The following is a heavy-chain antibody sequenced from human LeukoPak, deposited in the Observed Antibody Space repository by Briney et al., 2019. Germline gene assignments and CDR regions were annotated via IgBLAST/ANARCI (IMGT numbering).Heavy chain of an antibody. CDR2: IFSNGDP. J-gene: IGHJ4*02. CDR3: PRDQMNY. CDR1: EFTVSRDY. D-gene: IGHD5-24*01. Sequence: GGSLRLSCTASEFTVSRDYMLWVRQAPGKGLEWDSLIFSNGDPHYADSVKGRFTIYRDTSKNTVSLQMNSLRVEDTAMYYCPRDQMNYWGQGTLVTVSS. V-gene: IGHV3-53*01.